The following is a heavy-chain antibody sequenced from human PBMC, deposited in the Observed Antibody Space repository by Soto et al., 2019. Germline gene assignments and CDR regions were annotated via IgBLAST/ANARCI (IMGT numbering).Heavy chain of an antibody. CDR2: ISSSSSYT. J-gene: IGHJ4*02. D-gene: IGHD6-25*01. V-gene: IGHV3-11*06. CDR3: AANQRTPSDY. Sequence: WGSLLLSCAASVFTFSGYYMSWIRQAPGKGLDWVSYISSSSSYTNYADSVKGRFTISRDNAKNSLYLQMNSLRAEDTAVYYCAANQRTPSDYWGQGTMVTVSS. CDR1: VFTFSGYY.